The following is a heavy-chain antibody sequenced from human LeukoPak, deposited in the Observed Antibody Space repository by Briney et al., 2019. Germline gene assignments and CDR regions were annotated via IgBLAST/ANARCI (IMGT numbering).Heavy chain of an antibody. CDR2: IKQDGSEK. J-gene: IGHJ4*02. Sequence: GSYLRLGCAASGFTVSSEWMSWVRQAPGKGLEWVANIKQDGSEKYYVDSVKGRFTISRDNAKNSLYLQMNSLRAEDTAVYYCARGNYYGSGSYYYFDYWGQGTLVTVSS. D-gene: IGHD3-10*01. CDR3: ARGNYYGSGSYYYFDY. V-gene: IGHV3-7*01. CDR1: GFTVSSEW.